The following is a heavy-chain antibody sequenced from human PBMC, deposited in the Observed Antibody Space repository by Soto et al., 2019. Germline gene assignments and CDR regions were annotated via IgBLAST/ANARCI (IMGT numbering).Heavy chain of an antibody. Sequence: GASVKVSCKASGYTFTSYYMHWVRQAPGQGLEWMGIINPSGGSTSYAQKFQGRVTMTRDTSTSTVYMELSSLRSEDTAVYYCAREIEPAGPPQDYYYYYYGMDVWGQGTTVTVSS. J-gene: IGHJ6*02. D-gene: IGHD2-2*01. CDR2: INPSGGST. CDR3: AREIEPAGPPQDYYYYYYGMDV. V-gene: IGHV1-46*01. CDR1: GYTFTSYY.